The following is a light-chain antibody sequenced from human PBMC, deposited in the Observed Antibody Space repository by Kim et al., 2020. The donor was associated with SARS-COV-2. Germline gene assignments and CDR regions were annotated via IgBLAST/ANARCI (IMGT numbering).Light chain of an antibody. Sequence: LHPGERAPRSCRASQSIDRNYLAWYQHKHGQSPRLLIYGASIRATGIPDRFSGSGFGTDFTLAISRLEPEDFAVYYCQHYGSSRGAFGQGTKLEI. V-gene: IGKV3-20*01. CDR2: GAS. J-gene: IGKJ2*01. CDR3: QHYGSSRGA. CDR1: QSIDRNY.